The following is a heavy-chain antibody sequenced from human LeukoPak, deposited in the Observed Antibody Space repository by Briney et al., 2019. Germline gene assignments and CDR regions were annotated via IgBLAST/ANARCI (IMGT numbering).Heavy chain of an antibody. Sequence: SVKVSCKASVGTFSSYAISWVRQAPGQGLEWMGRIIPIFGTANYAQKSQGRVTITTDESTSTAYMELSSLRSEDTAVYYCAREVVDYYDSSGEFDYWGQGTLVTVSS. CDR1: VGTFSSYA. CDR2: IIPIFGTA. V-gene: IGHV1-69*05. CDR3: AREVVDYYDSSGEFDY. D-gene: IGHD3-22*01. J-gene: IGHJ4*02.